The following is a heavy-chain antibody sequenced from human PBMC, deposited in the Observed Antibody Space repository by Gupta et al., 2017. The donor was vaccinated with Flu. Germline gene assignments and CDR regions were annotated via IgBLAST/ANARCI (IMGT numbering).Heavy chain of an antibody. Sequence: DDFALHWVLRPPGEGLNWVSGISWNRGSTDYADARKGRFTIARENAKYALYLQMNSLSAADTAFYYWMNKSLSSSWSLFENWGQGTLVTVTS. V-gene: IGHV3-9*01. CDR1: DDFA. CDR2: ISWNRGST. CDR3: MNKSLSSSWSLFEN. J-gene: IGHJ4*02. D-gene: IGHD6-13*01.